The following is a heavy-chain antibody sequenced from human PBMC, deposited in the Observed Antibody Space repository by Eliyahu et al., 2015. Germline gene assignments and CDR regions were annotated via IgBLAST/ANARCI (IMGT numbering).Heavy chain of an antibody. CDR3: ARGHTEYYDILTGFLFDP. J-gene: IGHJ5*02. CDR1: GGSFSGYY. V-gene: IGHV4-34*01. Sequence: QVQLQQWGAGLLKPSETLSLTCAVYGGSFSGYYWSWIRQPPGKGLEWIGEINHSGSTNYNPSLKSRVTISIDTSKNQFSLKLNSVTAADTAVYYCARGHTEYYDILTGFLFDPWGQGTLVTVSS. CDR2: INHSGST. D-gene: IGHD3-9*01.